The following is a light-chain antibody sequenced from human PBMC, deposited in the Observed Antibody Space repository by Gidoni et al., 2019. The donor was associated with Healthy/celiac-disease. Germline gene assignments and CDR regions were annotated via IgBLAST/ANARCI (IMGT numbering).Light chain of an antibody. V-gene: IGKV3-15*01. CDR2: GAS. CDR1: QSVSSN. Sequence: DIVMTQSPATLSVSPGERATLSCRASQSVSSNLAWYQQKPGQAPRLLIYGASTSSTGIPVRFSGSGSGTEFTLTISSLQSEDFAVYYCQKYNNWPPLTFGGGNKVEIK. J-gene: IGKJ4*01. CDR3: QKYNNWPPLT.